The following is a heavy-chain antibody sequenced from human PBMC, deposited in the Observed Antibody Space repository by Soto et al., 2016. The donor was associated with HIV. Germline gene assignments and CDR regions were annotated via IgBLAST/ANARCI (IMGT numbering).Heavy chain of an antibody. CDR3: ARGLFYYGSGSYGYWYFDL. D-gene: IGHD3-10*01. CDR1: GLTFNNYW. J-gene: IGHJ2*01. V-gene: IGHV3-7*04. CDR2: IKQDGSEK. Sequence: EVQLVESGGGLVQPGGSLRLSCAASGLTFNNYWMTWVRQAPGKGLEWVANIKQDGSEKYYVDSLKGRFTISRDNANNSLFLHMNSLRAEDTAVYYCARGLFYYGSGSYGYWYFDLWGRGTLVTVSS.